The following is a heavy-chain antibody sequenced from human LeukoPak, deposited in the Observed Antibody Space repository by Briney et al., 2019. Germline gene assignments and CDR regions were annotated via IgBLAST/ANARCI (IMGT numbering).Heavy chain of an antibody. J-gene: IGHJ4*02. CDR3: VRASSTTAAGLFDY. CDR2: IYSGGYT. D-gene: IGHD6-13*01. CDR1: GFTVSSNF. V-gene: IGHV3-53*01. Sequence: LSGVSLRLSCAASGFTVSSNFMSWVRQAPGKGLEWVSVIYSGGYTVYTDSVKGRFTISRDNSENTLYLQMNSLRADDTAVYYCVRASSTTAAGLFDYWGQGTLLTVSS.